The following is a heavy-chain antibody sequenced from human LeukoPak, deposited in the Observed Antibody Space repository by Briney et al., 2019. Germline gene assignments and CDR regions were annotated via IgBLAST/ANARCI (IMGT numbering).Heavy chain of an antibody. CDR2: IYHSGST. D-gene: IGHD3/OR15-3a*01. Sequence: SQTLSLTCTVSGGSISSGGYYWSWIRQPPGRGLEWIGYIYHSGSTYYNPSLKSRVTISVDTSKNQFSLKLSSVTAADTAVYYCARVLDLNWYFDLWGRGTLVTVSS. CDR1: GGSISSGGYY. CDR3: ARVLDLNWYFDL. J-gene: IGHJ2*01. V-gene: IGHV4-30-2*01.